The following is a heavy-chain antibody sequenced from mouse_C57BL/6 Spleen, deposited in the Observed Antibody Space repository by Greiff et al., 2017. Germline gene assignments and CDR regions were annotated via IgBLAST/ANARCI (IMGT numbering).Heavy chain of an antibody. CDR1: GFTFSSYA. D-gene: IGHD1-1*01. J-gene: IGHJ4*01. Sequence: EVMLVESGGGLVKPGGSLKLSCAASGFTFSSYAMSWVRQTPEKRLEWVATISDGGSYTYYPDNVKGRFTISRYNAKNNLYLQMSHLKSEDTAMYYCARDTDGSSPLWGQGTSVTVSS. CDR2: ISDGGSYT. CDR3: ARDTDGSSPL. V-gene: IGHV5-4*01.